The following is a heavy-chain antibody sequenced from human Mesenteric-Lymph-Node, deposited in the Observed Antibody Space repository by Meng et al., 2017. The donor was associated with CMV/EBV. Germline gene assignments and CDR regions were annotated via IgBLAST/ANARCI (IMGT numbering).Heavy chain of an antibody. CDR2: MNHSGSD. Sequence: LCTPSELLYATCAVSGAWFSGYYCNWIRKSPAKVLEPTGEMNHSGSDTSHTSFTTRNPTSVDRFTIPIYKTMSSVTAELTAVYYSARGSSHYILTGYFAFWGQGTLVTVSS. V-gene: IGHV4-34*01. CDR3: ARGSSHYILTGYFAF. CDR1: GAWFSGYY. J-gene: IGHJ4*02. D-gene: IGHD3-9*01.